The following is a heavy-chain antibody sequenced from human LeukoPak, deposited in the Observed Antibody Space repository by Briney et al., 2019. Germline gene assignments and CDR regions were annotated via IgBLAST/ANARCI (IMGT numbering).Heavy chain of an antibody. D-gene: IGHD6-6*01. CDR3: AARIAARPENFQH. J-gene: IGHJ1*01. V-gene: IGHV1-24*01. CDR1: GYTLTELS. CDR2: FDPEDGET. Sequence: ASVKVSCKVSGYTLTELSMHWVRQAPGKGLEWMGGFDPEDGETIYAQKFKGRVTMTEDTSTDTAYMELSSLRSEDTAVYYCAARIAARPENFQHWGQGTLVTVSS.